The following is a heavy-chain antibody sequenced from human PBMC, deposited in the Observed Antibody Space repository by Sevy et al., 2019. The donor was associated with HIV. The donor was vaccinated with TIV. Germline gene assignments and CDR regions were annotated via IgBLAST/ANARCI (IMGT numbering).Heavy chain of an antibody. J-gene: IGHJ6*02. CDR2: IKRDGSEK. V-gene: IGHV3-7*03. CDR1: AFTFSNYW. D-gene: IGHD2-2*01. Sequence: GGSLRLSCAASAFTFSNYWMTWVRQAPGKGLEWVANIKRDGSEKYYVASVKGRFTISRDNAKNSLYMQMNSLRAEDTAVYYCARDCNSASCLWGLDVWGQGTTVTVSS. CDR3: ARDCNSASCLWGLDV.